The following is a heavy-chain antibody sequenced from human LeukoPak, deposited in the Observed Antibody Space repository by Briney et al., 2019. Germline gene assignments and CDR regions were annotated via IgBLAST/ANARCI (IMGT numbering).Heavy chain of an antibody. CDR3: ARDLGITMVRGANWFDP. CDR2: IYYSGNT. Sequence: SETLSLTCTVSGVSISSSNSYWGWIRQPPGKGLEWIGSIYYSGNTYYNASLKSQVSISIDTSKNQFSLKLSSVTAADTAVYYCARDLGITMVRGANWFDPWGQGTLVTVSS. CDR1: GVSISSSNSY. J-gene: IGHJ5*02. V-gene: IGHV4-39*07. D-gene: IGHD3-10*01.